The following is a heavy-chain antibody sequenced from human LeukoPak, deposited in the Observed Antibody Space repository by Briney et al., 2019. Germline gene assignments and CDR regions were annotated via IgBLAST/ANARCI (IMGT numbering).Heavy chain of an antibody. J-gene: IGHJ2*01. CDR2: IYYSGST. V-gene: IGHV4-31*03. D-gene: IGHD6-25*01. Sequence: SETLSLTCTVSGGSISSGGYYWSWIRQHPGKGLEWIGYIYYSGSTYYNPSLKSRVTISVDTSKNQFSLKLSSVTAADTAVYYCARERLSGMYGRDWYFDLWGRGILVTVSS. CDR1: GGSISSGGYY. CDR3: ARERLSGMYGRDWYFDL.